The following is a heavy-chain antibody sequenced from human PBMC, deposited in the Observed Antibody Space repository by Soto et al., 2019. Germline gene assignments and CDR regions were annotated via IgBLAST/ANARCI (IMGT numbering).Heavy chain of an antibody. V-gene: IGHV2-5*01. CDR1: GFSLSTSGLG. CDR3: ARRTRTTDYFDY. CDR2: IYWNDDK. J-gene: IGHJ4*02. Sequence: SGPTLVNPTQTLTLTCTFSGFSLSTSGLGVGWIRQPPGKALEWLALIYWNDDKRYSPSLKSRRTITKDTSKNQVVLTMTNMDPVDPAPYYCARRTRTTDYFDYGGQGTLVTVSS. D-gene: IGHD1-7*01.